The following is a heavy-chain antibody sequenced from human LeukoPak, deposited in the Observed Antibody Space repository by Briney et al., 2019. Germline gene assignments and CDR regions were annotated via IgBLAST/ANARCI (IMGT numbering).Heavy chain of an antibody. D-gene: IGHD1-14*01. Sequence: GASVKVSCKASGSTFTGYYIHWVRQAPGQGLEWMGWNNPDSGATNYAQKFQGRVTMTGDTSISTAYMELSGLRSGDTAVYYCARETTGWGGSDYWGQGTLVTVSS. CDR2: NNPDSGAT. J-gene: IGHJ4*02. CDR1: GSTFTGYY. V-gene: IGHV1-2*02. CDR3: ARETTGWGGSDY.